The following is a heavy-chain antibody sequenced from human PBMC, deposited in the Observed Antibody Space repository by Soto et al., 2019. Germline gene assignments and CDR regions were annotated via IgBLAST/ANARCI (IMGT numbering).Heavy chain of an antibody. CDR3: AREEMYYDFWSAKNWFDP. V-gene: IGHV3-30-3*01. D-gene: IGHD3-3*01. CDR2: ISYDGSNK. CDR1: GFTFSSYA. J-gene: IGHJ5*02. Sequence: PGGSVRLSCAASGFTFSSYAMHWVRQAPGKGLEWVAVISYDGSNKYYADSVKGRFTISRDNSKNTLYLQMNSLRAEDTAVYYCAREEMYYDFWSAKNWFDPWGQGTLVTVSS.